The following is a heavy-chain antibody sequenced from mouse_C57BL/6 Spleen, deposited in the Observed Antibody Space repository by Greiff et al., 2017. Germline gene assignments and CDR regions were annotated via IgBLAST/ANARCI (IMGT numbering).Heavy chain of an antibody. CDR1: GFTFSSYA. CDR3: ARRENYGSSYGAMDY. J-gene: IGHJ4*01. CDR2: ISDGGSYT. D-gene: IGHD1-1*01. V-gene: IGHV5-4*03. Sequence: EVKLVESGGGLVKPGGSLKLSCAASGFTFSSYAMSWVRQTPEKRLEWVATISDGGSYTYYPDNVKGRFTICRDNAKNNLYLQMSHLKSEDTAMYYCARRENYGSSYGAMDYWGQGTSVTVSS.